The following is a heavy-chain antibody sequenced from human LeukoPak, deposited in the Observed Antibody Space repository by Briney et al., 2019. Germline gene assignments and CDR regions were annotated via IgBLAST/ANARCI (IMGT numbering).Heavy chain of an antibody. D-gene: IGHD2/OR15-2a*01. Sequence: GGSLRLSCAASGFTFSSYSMNWVRQAPGKGLEWVSSISSSSSYIYYADSVKGRFTISRDNAKNSLYLQMNSLRAEDTAVYYCAKVIGRVKDYYYGMDVWGQGTTVTVSS. V-gene: IGHV3-21*04. CDR1: GFTFSSYS. CDR2: ISSSSSYI. J-gene: IGHJ6*02. CDR3: AKVIGRVKDYYYGMDV.